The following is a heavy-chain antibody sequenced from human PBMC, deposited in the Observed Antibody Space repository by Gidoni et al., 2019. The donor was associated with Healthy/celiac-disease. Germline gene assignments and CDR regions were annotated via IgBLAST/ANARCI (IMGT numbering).Heavy chain of an antibody. CDR3: AKGQLHSRGGVDP. D-gene: IGHD1-1*01. CDR1: GGSFSGYS. J-gene: IGHJ5*02. CDR2: MDHSGST. V-gene: IGHV4-34*01. Sequence: QVQLHQCGAGLSNPSKTLCLTCAVYGGSFSGYSWSWIRTPPGKGREWIGEMDHSGSTNYSPSLKSGVTISVDTSKNQFSLELSSVTAADTAVYYCAKGQLHSRGGVDPWGQGTLVTVSS.